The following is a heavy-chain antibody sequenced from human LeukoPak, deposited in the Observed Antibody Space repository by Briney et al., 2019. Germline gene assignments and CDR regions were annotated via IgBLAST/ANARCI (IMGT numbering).Heavy chain of an antibody. CDR2: IYYSGST. CDR1: GGSISSGGYY. D-gene: IGHD6-6*01. V-gene: IGHV4-31*03. J-gene: IGHJ6*02. Sequence: SETLSLTCSVSGGSISSGGYYWSWIRQHPGKGLEWIGYIYYSGSTYYNPSLKSRVTISVDTSKNQFSLKLSSVTAADTAVYYCARDIAARGYGMDVWGQGTTVTVSS. CDR3: ARDIAARGYGMDV.